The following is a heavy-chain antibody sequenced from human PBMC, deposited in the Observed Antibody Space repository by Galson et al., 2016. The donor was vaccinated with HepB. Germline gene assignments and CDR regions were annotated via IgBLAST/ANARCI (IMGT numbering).Heavy chain of an antibody. CDR1: GYIFTSFG. CDR2: ISGYSGKT. J-gene: IGHJ4*02. CDR3: ARVRLVSAGLNDY. V-gene: IGHV1-18*01. D-gene: IGHD5/OR15-5a*01. Sequence: SVKVSCKASGYIFTSFGISWVRQAPGQGLEWMGWISGYSGKTEYAQNLQGRVTVTTDTFATTAYLELRSLRSDDTAVYYCARVRLVSAGLNDYWGQGTLVTVSS.